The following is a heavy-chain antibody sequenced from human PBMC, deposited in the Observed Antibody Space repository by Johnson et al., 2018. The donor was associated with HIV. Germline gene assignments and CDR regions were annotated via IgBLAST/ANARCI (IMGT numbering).Heavy chain of an antibody. CDR2: ISYDGGNK. CDR1: GFIFSGFG. D-gene: IGHD3-9*01. Sequence: QVQLVESGGCVVQPGKSLRLSCAASGFIFSGFGLHWVRQAPGKGLEWVASISYDGGNKYYADPVRGRITNSRDNSKNILYLQMNSLRHEDTAVYYCARERFSDMLTGYHAFDGWGQGTMVTVSS. V-gene: IGHV3-30*03. J-gene: IGHJ3*01. CDR3: ARERFSDMLTGYHAFDG.